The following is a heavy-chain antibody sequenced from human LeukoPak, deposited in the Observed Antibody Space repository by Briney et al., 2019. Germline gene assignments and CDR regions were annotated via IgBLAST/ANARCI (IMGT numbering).Heavy chain of an antibody. CDR1: GYSFTSYW. Sequence: GESLKISCKGSGYSFTSYWIGWVRQMPGKGLEWMGIIYPGDSDTKYSPSFQGQVTISADKSISTDYLQWSRLKAPDTAIYYCARLKYPGDAFDIWGQGTMVTVSS. J-gene: IGHJ3*02. CDR3: ARLKYPGDAFDI. V-gene: IGHV5-51*01. CDR2: IYPGDSDT. D-gene: IGHD2-2*02.